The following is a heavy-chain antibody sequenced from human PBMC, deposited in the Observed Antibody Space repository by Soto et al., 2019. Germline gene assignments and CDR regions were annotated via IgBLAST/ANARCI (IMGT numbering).Heavy chain of an antibody. V-gene: IGHV3-30*04. CDR3: AREWAVAGIAMFDP. Sequence: QVQLVESGGGVVQPGRSLRLSCAASGFSFSSYSIHWVRQTPGKGLEWVAVISYDGTNKYYADSVKGRFTISRDTSKNTLYLQMNSLRAEDTAVYYCAREWAVAGIAMFDPWGQGTRVTVSS. D-gene: IGHD6-19*01. CDR2: ISYDGTNK. J-gene: IGHJ5*02. CDR1: GFSFSSYS.